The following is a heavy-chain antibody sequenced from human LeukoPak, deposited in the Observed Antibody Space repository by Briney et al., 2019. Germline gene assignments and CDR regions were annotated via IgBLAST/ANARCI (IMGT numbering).Heavy chain of an antibody. V-gene: IGHV3-23*01. J-gene: IGHJ3*02. CDR2: ISGSGGST. CDR3: QRETDAFDI. Sequence: GGSLRLSCAASGFTFGDYAMSWVRQAPGKGLEWVSVISGSGGSTYYADSVKGRFTISRDNSKNTLYLQMNSLRAEDTAVYYCQRETDAFDIWGQGTMVTVSS. D-gene: IGHD1-26*01. CDR1: GFTFGDYA.